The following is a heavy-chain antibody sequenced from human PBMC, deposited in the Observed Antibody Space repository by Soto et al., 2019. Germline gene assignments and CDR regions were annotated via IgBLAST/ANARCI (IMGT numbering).Heavy chain of an antibody. CDR2: IYDSGST. CDR3: ARHVILTPLAGTGAFDI. CDR1: GVSISSYY. Sequence: SETLSLTCTVSGVSISSYYWSWIRQPPGKGLEWIGFIYDSGSTNYNPSLRSRATISVDTSKNQFSLELRSVTAADTAVYYCARHVILTPLAGTGAFDIWGQGTVVTVSS. D-gene: IGHD6-19*01. V-gene: IGHV4-59*08. J-gene: IGHJ3*02.